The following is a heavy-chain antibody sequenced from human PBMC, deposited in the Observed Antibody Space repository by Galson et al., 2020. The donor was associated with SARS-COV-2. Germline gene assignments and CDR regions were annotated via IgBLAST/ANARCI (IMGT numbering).Heavy chain of an antibody. CDR2: ISTSSIYI. Sequence: PGGSLRLSCAASGFTFSTYSMNWVRQAPGKGLEWVSSISTSSIYIYYADSVKGRFTISRDNAKNSLYLQMNSLRAEDTAVYYCARDNEMYYDFWSGYLHWFDPWGQGTLVTVSS. V-gene: IGHV3-21*01. J-gene: IGHJ5*02. CDR1: GFTFSTYS. CDR3: ARDNEMYYDFWSGYLHWFDP. D-gene: IGHD3-3*01.